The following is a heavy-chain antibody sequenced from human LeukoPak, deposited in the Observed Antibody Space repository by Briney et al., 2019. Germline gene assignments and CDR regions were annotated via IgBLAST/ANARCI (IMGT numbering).Heavy chain of an antibody. J-gene: IGHJ4*02. V-gene: IGHV4-4*02. CDR2: IFHSGST. Sequence: SGTLSLTCAVSGGSISSSNWWSWVRQPPGKGLEFIGEIFHSGSTNYNPSLKSRVTLSVDKSKNQFSLKLTSVTAADTAVYYCATTFNWAFDYWGQGTLVTVFS. CDR1: GGSISSSNW. CDR3: ATTFNWAFDY. D-gene: IGHD7-27*01.